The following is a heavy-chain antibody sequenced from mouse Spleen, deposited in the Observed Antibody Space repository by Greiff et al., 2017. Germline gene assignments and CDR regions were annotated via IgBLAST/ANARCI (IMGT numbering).Heavy chain of an antibody. V-gene: IGHV1-52*01. J-gene: IGHJ4*01. CDR3: ARNYRYDEGYYYAMDY. D-gene: IGHD2-14*01. Sequence: QVQLQQPGAELVRPGSSVKLSCKASGYTFTSYWMHWVKQRPIQGLEWIGNIDPSDSETHYNQKFKDKATLTVDKSSSTAYMQLSSLTSEDSAVYYCARNYRYDEGYYYAMDYWGQGTSVTVSS. CDR1: GYTFTSYW. CDR2: IDPSDSET.